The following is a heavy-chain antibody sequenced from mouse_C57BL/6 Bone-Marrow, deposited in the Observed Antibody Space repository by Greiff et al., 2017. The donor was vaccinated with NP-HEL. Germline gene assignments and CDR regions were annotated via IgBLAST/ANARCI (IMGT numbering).Heavy chain of an antibody. J-gene: IGHJ2*01. CDR2: INPGSGGT. CDR1: GYAFTNYL. CDR3: ARRGDSLDY. V-gene: IGHV1-54*01. Sequence: VQLQQSGAELVRPGTSVKVSCKASGYAFTNYLIEWVKQRPGQGLEWIGVINPGSGGTNYNEKFKGKATLTAAKSSSTAYMQLSSLTSEDSAGYFCARRGDSLDYWGQGTTLTVSS.